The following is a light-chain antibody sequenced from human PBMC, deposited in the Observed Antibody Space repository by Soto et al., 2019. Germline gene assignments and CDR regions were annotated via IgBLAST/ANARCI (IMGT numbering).Light chain of an antibody. CDR1: QNISSW. CDR2: KAS. CDR3: QHYNTYSYT. V-gene: IGKV1-5*03. Sequence: DIQMTQSPSTLSASIGDRVTITCRASQNISSWLAWYQQRPGKAPKVLIYKASTLESGDPSRFNGSGSGTELALTISSLQPDDFATYYCQHYNTYSYTFGQGTKLEIK. J-gene: IGKJ2*01.